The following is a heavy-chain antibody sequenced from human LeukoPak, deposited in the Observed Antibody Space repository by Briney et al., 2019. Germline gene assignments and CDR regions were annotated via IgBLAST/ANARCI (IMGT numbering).Heavy chain of an antibody. CDR1: GYTFTSYD. CDR3: ARSPSSTRRKRYYYYGMDV. Sequence: GASVTVSCKASGYTFTSYDINWVRQATGQGLEWMGWMNPNSGNTGYAQKFQGRVTMTRNTSISTAYMELSSLRSEDTAVYYCARSPSSTRRKRYYYYGMDVWGQGTTVTVSS. CDR2: MNPNSGNT. V-gene: IGHV1-8*01. J-gene: IGHJ6*02. D-gene: IGHD2-2*01.